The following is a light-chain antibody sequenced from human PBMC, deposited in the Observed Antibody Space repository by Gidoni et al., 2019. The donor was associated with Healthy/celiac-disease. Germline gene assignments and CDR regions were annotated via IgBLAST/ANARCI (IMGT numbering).Light chain of an antibody. CDR1: QGISSY. J-gene: IGKJ1*01. CDR3: QQYYSYPRT. CDR2: AAS. V-gene: IGKV1-8*01. Sequence: FRLTHSPSSFSASTGDRVTITCRASQGISSYLAWYQQKPGKAPKLLIYAASTLQSGVPSRFSGSGSGTDFTLTISCLQSEDFATYYCQQYYSYPRTFGQGTKVEIK.